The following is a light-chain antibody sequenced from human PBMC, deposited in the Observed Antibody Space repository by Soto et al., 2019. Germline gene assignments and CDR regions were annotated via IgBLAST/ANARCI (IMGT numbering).Light chain of an antibody. CDR1: QSVSSQ. CDR2: DAS. J-gene: IGKJ4*01. Sequence: EIVLTPSPATLSLSPGERATLSCWASQSVSSQLAWYQQKPGQAPRLLIYDASNRATGVPVGFSGSGSETDFTLTISSLEPEDFAVYYCQERSNWLTFGGGPKVDIK. CDR3: QERSNWLT. V-gene: IGKV3-11*01.